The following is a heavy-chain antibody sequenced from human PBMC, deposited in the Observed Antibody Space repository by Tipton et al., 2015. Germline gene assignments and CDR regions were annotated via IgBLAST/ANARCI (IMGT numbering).Heavy chain of an antibody. D-gene: IGHD5-24*01. Sequence: GSLRLSCAVSGGSISSSDWWTWVRQPPGKGLEWIGNIDYSGTKNYNPSLKSRVTISLDTSKNQFSLKLSSVTAADTAVYYCARDLEHGMDVWGQGSTVTVSS. CDR2: IDYSGTK. CDR1: GGSISSSDW. CDR3: ARDLEHGMDV. V-gene: IGHV4-4*02. J-gene: IGHJ6*02.